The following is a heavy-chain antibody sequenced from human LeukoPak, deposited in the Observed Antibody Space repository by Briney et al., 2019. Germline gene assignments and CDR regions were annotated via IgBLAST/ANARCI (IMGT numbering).Heavy chain of an antibody. Sequence: ASVKVSCKASGYTFTGYYMHWVRRAPGQGLEWMGWINPNSGGTNYAQKFQGRVTMTRDTSISTAYMELSRLRSDDTAVYYCARDSDMTTVLPGAFDIWGQGTMVTVSS. J-gene: IGHJ3*02. D-gene: IGHD4-4*01. CDR1: GYTFTGYY. CDR2: INPNSGGT. V-gene: IGHV1-2*02. CDR3: ARDSDMTTVLPGAFDI.